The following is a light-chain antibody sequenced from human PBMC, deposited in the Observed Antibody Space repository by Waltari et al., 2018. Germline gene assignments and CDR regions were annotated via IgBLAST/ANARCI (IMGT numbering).Light chain of an antibody. V-gene: IGKV3-20*01. CDR3: QKYERLPAT. J-gene: IGKJ1*01. CDR1: QGVGRS. Sequence: EIVLTQSPGTLSLSPGESATLSCRASQGVGRSLAWYQQKPGQAPRLLIYDASSRATGSPDRFSGSGSGTDFSLTINRLEPEDFAMYYCQKYERLPATFGQGTKVEI. CDR2: DAS.